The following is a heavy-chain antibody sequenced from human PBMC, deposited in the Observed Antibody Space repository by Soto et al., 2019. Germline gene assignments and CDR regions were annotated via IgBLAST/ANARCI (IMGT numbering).Heavy chain of an antibody. V-gene: IGHV4-30-2*01. CDR3: AAGGGLPRYY. D-gene: IGHD5-12*01. CDR1: GGSISSGGYS. Sequence: SETLSLTCAVSGGSISSGGYSWSWIRQPPGKGLEWIGYIYHSGSTFYNPSLKSRVTISVDRSKNQFSLKLSSVTAADTAVYYCAAGGGLPRYYWGQGTLVTVSS. CDR2: IYHSGST. J-gene: IGHJ4*02.